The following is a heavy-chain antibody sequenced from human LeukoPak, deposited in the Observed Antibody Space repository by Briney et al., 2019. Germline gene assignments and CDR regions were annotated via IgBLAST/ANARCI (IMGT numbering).Heavy chain of an antibody. CDR1: GGSISSSSYY. D-gene: IGHD3-16*01. Sequence: PSETLSLTCTVSGGSISSSSYYWGWIRQPPGKGLEWIGSIYYSGSTYYNPPLKSRVTISVDTSKNQFSLKLSSVTAADTAMYYCARGGGSVQYYYGMDVWGQGTTVTVSS. J-gene: IGHJ6*02. CDR2: IYYSGST. CDR3: ARGGGSVQYYYGMDV. V-gene: IGHV4-39*07.